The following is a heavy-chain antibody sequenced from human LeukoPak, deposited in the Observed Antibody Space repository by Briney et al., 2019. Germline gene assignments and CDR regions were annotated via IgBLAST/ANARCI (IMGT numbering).Heavy chain of an antibody. D-gene: IGHD1-7*01. V-gene: IGHV3-30-3*01. CDR1: GLTFSAYA. CDR3: ARDYWWNYDY. J-gene: IGHJ4*02. Sequence: GGPLSLSCAAFGLTFSAYAMNWVRKAPAKGLEWVAVISKDGSDKYYPGSVRGRFTISRDNSKNTIYLQMDSLRAEDTAIYYCARDYWWNYDYWGQGTLVTVSS. CDR2: ISKDGSDK.